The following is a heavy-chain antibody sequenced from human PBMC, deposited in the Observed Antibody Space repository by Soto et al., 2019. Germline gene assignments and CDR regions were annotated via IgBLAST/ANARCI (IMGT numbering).Heavy chain of an antibody. CDR1: GFTFSSYS. J-gene: IGHJ6*02. D-gene: IGHD3-16*01. CDR3: AREFYLFMSRPTNSIDV. Sequence: GGSLRLSCAASGFTFSSYSMHWVRQAPGKGLEWVAVISYDGSNKYYADSVKGRFTISRDNSKNTLYLQMNSLRAEDTAVYYCAREFYLFMSRPTNSIDVSGQATTVTVSS. V-gene: IGHV3-30-3*01. CDR2: ISYDGSNK.